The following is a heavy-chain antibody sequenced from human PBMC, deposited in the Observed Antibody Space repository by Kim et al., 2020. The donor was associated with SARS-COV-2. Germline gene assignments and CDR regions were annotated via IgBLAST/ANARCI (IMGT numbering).Heavy chain of an antibody. J-gene: IGHJ4*02. Sequence: SETLSLTCTVSGGSISSSSYYWGWIRQPPGKGLEWIGSIYYSGSTYYNPSLKSRVTISVDTSKNQFSLKLSSVTAADTAVYYCARLVPRRYSGYDYRVRGFXYWGQGTXVTVSS. V-gene: IGHV4-39*01. CDR3: ARLVPRRYSGYDYRVRGFXY. D-gene: IGHD5-12*01. CDR2: IYYSGST. CDR1: GGSISSSSYY.